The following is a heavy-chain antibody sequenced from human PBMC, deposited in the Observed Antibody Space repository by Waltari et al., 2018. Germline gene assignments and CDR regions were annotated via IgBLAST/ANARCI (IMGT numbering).Heavy chain of an antibody. CDR2: IYPGDSDT. V-gene: IGHV5-51*01. Sequence: EVQLVQSGAEVKKPGESLKISCKGSGYSITSYWIGWVRQMPGKGLEWMGIIYPGDSDTRYSPSFQGQVTISADKSISTAYLQWSSLKASDTAMYYCARLTSYDFWSGYAFDIWGQGTMVTVSS. J-gene: IGHJ3*02. CDR1: GYSITSYW. D-gene: IGHD3-3*01. CDR3: ARLTSYDFWSGYAFDI.